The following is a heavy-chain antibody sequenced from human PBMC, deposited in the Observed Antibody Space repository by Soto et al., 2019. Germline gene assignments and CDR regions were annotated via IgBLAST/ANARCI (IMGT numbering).Heavy chain of an antibody. Sequence: PSETLSLTXPVSGGSVGSRTYYWAWIRQSPGKGREWTGNIDYSGSTYDNPSLKSRVIMSVDTSRNQFSLKLSSVTAADTAVYYCASVPYYDFWSGSRSPSYYYYGIDVWGQGTTVTVS. CDR2: IDYSGST. CDR1: GGSVGSRTYY. V-gene: IGHV4-39*01. J-gene: IGHJ6*02. D-gene: IGHD3-3*01. CDR3: ASVPYYDFWSGSRSPSYYYYGIDV.